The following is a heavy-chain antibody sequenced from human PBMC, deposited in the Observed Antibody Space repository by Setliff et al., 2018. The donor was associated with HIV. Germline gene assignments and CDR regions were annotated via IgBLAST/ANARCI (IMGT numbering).Heavy chain of an antibody. V-gene: IGHV4-38-2*02. CDR3: ARRGENFDY. CDR1: EYSISDGHY. D-gene: IGHD3-10*01. Sequence: KTSETLSLTCTVSEYSISDGHYWGWIRQPPGKGLEWIASIYYSGTTYYNPSLKSRVTMSVGMSKTQVSLKLSSVTAADTAVYYCARRGENFDYWGQGTLVTVSS. J-gene: IGHJ4*02. CDR2: IYYSGTT.